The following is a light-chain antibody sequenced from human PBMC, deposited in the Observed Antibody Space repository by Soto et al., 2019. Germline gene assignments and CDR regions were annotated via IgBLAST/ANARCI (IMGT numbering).Light chain of an antibody. CDR2: DDN. CDR3: GSWDSSLSAYV. CDR1: SSNIGGNS. J-gene: IGLJ1*01. V-gene: IGLV1-51*01. Sequence: QSVLTQPPSVSAAPGQKVTISCSGSSSNIGGNSVSWYQQLPGTAPKLLIYDDNKRPSGIPDRFSGSKSGTSATLGITGFQTGDEAGYYCGSWDSSLSAYVFGTGTKVTVL.